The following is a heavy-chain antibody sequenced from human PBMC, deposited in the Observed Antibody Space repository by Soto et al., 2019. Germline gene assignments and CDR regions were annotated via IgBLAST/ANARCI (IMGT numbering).Heavy chain of an antibody. D-gene: IGHD3-9*01. CDR1: GYTFTSYA. J-gene: IGHJ6*03. CDR3: ARDILRYAQYYYYYMDV. V-gene: IGHV1-3*01. CDR2: INAGNGNT. Sequence: GASVKVSCKASGYTFTSYAMHWVRQAPGQRLEWMGWINAGNGNTKYSQKFQGRVTITRDTSASTAYMELSSLRSEDTAVYYCARDILRYAQYYYYYMDVWGKGTTVTVSS.